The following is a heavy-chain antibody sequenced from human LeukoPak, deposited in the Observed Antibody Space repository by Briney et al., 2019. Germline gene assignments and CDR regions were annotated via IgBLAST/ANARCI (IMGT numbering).Heavy chain of an antibody. Sequence: SQTLSLTCAVSGGSISSGGYSWSWIRQPPGKGLEWIGYIYHSGSTYYNPSLKSRVTISVDRSKNQFSLKLSSVTAADTAVYYCARDGGPSSWYGEGFDYWGQGTLVTVSS. D-gene: IGHD6-13*01. J-gene: IGHJ4*02. CDR2: IYHSGST. CDR1: GGSISSGGYS. CDR3: ARDGGPSSWYGEGFDY. V-gene: IGHV4-30-2*01.